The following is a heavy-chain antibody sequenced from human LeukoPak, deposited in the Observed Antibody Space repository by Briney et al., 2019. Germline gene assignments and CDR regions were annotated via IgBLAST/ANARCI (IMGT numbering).Heavy chain of an antibody. Sequence: QPGGSLRLSCAASGFKFSDHYIDWVRQAPGKGLEWVGRIRNKASSYTTEYAVSVEGRFTISRDVSESSLYLQMNSLRTEDTAVYYCGRIAINASNCMDGWGQGTTVTVSS. J-gene: IGHJ6*02. V-gene: IGHV3-72*01. CDR1: GFKFSDHY. CDR2: IRNKASSYTT. CDR3: GRIAINASNCMDG. D-gene: IGHD1-1*01.